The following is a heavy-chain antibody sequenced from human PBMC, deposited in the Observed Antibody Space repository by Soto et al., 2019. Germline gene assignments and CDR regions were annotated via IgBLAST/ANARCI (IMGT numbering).Heavy chain of an antibody. CDR3: ATTMATFDY. J-gene: IGHJ4*02. CDR1: GGTFSSYT. V-gene: IGHV1-69*02. D-gene: IGHD3-10*01. Sequence: ASLKVSCKASGGTFSSYTISWVRQAPGQGLEWMGRIIPILGIANYAQKFQGRVTMTEDTSTDTAYMELSSLRSEDTAVYYCATTMATFDYWGQGTLVTVSS. CDR2: IIPILGIA.